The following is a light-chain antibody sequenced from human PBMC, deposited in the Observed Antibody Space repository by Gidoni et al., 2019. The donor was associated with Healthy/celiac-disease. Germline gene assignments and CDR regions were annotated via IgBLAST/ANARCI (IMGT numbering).Light chain of an antibody. Sequence: DIQMIQPPSSLSASVGDRVTITCRARQSSSSYLNWYQQKPGKAPTLLIYAASSLQSGVPSRFSGSGSGTDFTLTISSLQPEDFATYYCQQNYSTPYTFGQGTKLEIK. CDR2: AAS. V-gene: IGKV1-39*01. CDR1: QSSSSY. CDR3: QQNYSTPYT. J-gene: IGKJ2*01.